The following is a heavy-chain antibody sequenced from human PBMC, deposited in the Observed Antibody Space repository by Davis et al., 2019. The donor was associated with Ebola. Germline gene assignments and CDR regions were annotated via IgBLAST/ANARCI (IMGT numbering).Heavy chain of an antibody. Sequence: PGGSLRLSCPPSGFTSSSSWMSWVRQAPGKGLEWVANIKQDGSVKYYVDSVKARFTISRDNAKNSLYLQMNSPTAEDTAVYYCARARHSSTWFLGDFDYWGQGTLVTVSS. J-gene: IGHJ4*02. CDR2: IKQDGSVK. CDR1: GFTSSSSW. V-gene: IGHV3-7*03. CDR3: ARARHSSTWFLGDFDY. D-gene: IGHD6-13*01.